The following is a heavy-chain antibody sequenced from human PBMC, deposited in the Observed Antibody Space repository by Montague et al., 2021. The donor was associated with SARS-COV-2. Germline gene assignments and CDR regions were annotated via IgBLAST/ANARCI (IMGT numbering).Heavy chain of an antibody. Sequence: SETLSLTCTVSGDSIRSSVNSWGWIRQSPGKGLEWFGSIFYSGTTYFNPSLRSRIAISVDTSKNQFSLKVTSVTAADTAVYYCARHVTFGGVVVALDYWGQGHLVSVSS. CDR1: GDSIRSSVNS. CDR2: IFYSGTT. CDR3: ARHVTFGGVVVALDY. D-gene: IGHD3-16*02. J-gene: IGHJ4*02. V-gene: IGHV4-39*01.